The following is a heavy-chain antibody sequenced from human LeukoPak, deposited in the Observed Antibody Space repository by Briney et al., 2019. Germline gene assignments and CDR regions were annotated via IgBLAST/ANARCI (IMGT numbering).Heavy chain of an antibody. V-gene: IGHV3-23*01. D-gene: IGHD5/OR15-5a*01. CDR1: GFTFSSYA. CDR3: ARVVFERVYYFDY. J-gene: IGHJ4*02. Sequence: GGSLRLSCAASGFTFSSYAMSWVRQAPGKGLEWVSVISGSGGSTYYADSVKGRFTISRDNSKNTLYLQMNSLRAEDTAVYYCARVVFERVYYFDYWGQGTLVTVSS. CDR2: ISGSGGST.